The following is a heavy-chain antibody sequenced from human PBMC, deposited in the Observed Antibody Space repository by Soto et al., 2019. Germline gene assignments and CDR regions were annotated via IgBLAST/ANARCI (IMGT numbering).Heavy chain of an antibody. CDR1: GFTFSSYA. D-gene: IGHD2-2*01. V-gene: IGHV3-64*01. Sequence: EVQLVESGGGLVQPGGSLRLSCAASGFTFSSYAMHWVRQAPGKGLEYVSAISSNGGSTYYANSVKGRFTISRDNSKNTLYLQMGSLRAEDMAVYYCAREGSGVPAATRPYYFDYWGQGTLVTVSS. CDR2: ISSNGGST. J-gene: IGHJ4*02. CDR3: AREGSGVPAATRPYYFDY.